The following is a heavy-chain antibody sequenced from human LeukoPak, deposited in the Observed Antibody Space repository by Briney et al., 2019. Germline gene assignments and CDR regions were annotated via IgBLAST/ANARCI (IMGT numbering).Heavy chain of an antibody. CDR1: GYTLTELS. Sequence: ASVKVSCKVSGYTLTELSMHWVRQAPGKGLEWMGGFDPEDGETIYAQKFQGRVTMTEDTSTDTAYMELSSLRSEDTAVYYCAAGFSYSSSWYYFDYWGQGTLVTVSS. CDR3: AAGFSYSSSWYYFDY. D-gene: IGHD6-13*01. CDR2: FDPEDGET. V-gene: IGHV1-24*01. J-gene: IGHJ4*02.